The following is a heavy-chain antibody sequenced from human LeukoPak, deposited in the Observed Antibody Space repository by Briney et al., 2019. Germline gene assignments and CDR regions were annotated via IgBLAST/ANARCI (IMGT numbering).Heavy chain of an antibody. V-gene: IGHV3-30*02. CDR1: GFPFRTYG. CDR3: VLGTDYFDY. Sequence: GGPLRLSCAASGFPFRTYGMHWARQVPGKGLEWVAFISHDGSNKFYADSVKARFTISIDNSTKMLYVQMNSLRAEDTAVYYCVLGTDYFDYWGQGTLVTVSS. J-gene: IGHJ4*02. CDR2: ISHDGSNK.